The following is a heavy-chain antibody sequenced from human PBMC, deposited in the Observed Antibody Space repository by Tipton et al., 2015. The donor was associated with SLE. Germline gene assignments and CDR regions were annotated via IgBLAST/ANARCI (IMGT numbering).Heavy chain of an antibody. CDR1: GFTFSSHA. CDR2: ISTSGVPT. Sequence: SLRLSCAASGFTFSSHAMTWVRQAPGKGPEWVSSISTSGVPTYHPDYVKGRFTISRDNSKSTLYLQMNFLRVEDTAVYFCTRDSDYIDSHSYTDVWGKGTTVTVSS. CDR3: TRDSDYIDSHSYTDV. J-gene: IGHJ6*03. D-gene: IGHD3-10*01. V-gene: IGHV3-23*01.